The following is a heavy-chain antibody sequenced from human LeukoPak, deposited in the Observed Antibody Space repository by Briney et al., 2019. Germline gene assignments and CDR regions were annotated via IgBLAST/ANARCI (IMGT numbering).Heavy chain of an antibody. CDR1: GVSISSYY. CDR2: IYYSGST. D-gene: IGHD2-2*01. V-gene: IGHV4-59*08. CDR3: ARHEGGVVPAAYHFDY. J-gene: IGHJ4*02. Sequence: PSETLSLTCTASGVSISSYYWSWIRQPPGKGLEWIGYIYYSGSTNYNPSLKSRVTISVDTSKNQFSLKLSSVTAADTAVYYCARHEGGVVPAAYHFDYWGQGTLVTVSS.